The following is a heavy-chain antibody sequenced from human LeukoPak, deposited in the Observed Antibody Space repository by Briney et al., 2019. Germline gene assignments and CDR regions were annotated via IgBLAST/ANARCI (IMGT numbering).Heavy chain of an antibody. V-gene: IGHV3-11*01. CDR2: ISSSGSTI. J-gene: IGHJ4*02. D-gene: IGHD2-21*02. CDR1: GFTFSDYY. Sequence: GGSLRLSCAASGFTFSDYYMSWIRQAPGKGLEWVSYISSSGSTIYYADSVKGRFTISRDNAKNSLYLQMNSLRAEDTAVYYCARFPDPYCGGDCYSRYFDYWGQGTLVTVSS. CDR3: ARFPDPYCGGDCYSRYFDY.